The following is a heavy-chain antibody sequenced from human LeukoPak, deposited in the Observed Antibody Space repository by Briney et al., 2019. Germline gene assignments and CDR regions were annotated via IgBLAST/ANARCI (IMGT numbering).Heavy chain of an antibody. CDR1: GGSISSHY. CDR2: IYYSGST. D-gene: IGHD3-9*01. J-gene: IGHJ4*02. CDR3: ASQYYDILAGYNYFDY. Sequence: SETLSLTCTVSGGSISSHYWSWIRQPPGKGLEWIGYIYYSGSTNSNPSLKSRVTISVDTSKNQFSLKLSSVTAADTAVYYCASQYYDILAGYNYFDYWGQGTLVTVSS. V-gene: IGHV4-59*11.